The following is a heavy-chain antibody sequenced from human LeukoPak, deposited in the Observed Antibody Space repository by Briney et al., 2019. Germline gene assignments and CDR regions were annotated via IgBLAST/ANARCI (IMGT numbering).Heavy chain of an antibody. CDR1: GFTFSSYG. Sequence: PGGSLRLSCAASGFTFSSYGMHWVRQAPGKGLEWVSAISGSGGSTYYADSVKGRFTISRDNSKNTLYLQMNSLRAEDTAVYYCAKVPSAHYDILTGYLDYWGQGTLVTVSS. CDR3: AKVPSAHYDILTGYLDY. J-gene: IGHJ4*02. D-gene: IGHD3-9*01. V-gene: IGHV3-23*01. CDR2: ISGSGGST.